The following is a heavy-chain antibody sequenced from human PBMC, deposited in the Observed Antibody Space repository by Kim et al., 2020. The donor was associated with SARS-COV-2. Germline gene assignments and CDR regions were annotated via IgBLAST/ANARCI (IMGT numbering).Heavy chain of an antibody. V-gene: IGHV4-34*01. Sequence: SETLSLTCAVYGGSFSGYYWSWIRQPPGKGLEWIGEINHSGSTNYNPSLKSRVTISVDTSKNQFSLKLSSVTAADTAVYYCARAPPSIAARRYFDYWGQGTLVTVSS. D-gene: IGHD6-6*01. CDR1: GGSFSGYY. CDR3: ARAPPSIAARRYFDY. CDR2: INHSGST. J-gene: IGHJ4*02.